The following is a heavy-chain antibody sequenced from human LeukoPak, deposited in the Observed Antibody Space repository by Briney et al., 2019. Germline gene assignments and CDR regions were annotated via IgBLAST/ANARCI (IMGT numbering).Heavy chain of an antibody. CDR2: IYTSGST. CDR3: ARAPNYDSSGYLRNDAFDI. V-gene: IGHV4-4*07. CDR1: GGSISSYY. D-gene: IGHD3-22*01. Sequence: SETLSLTCTVSGGSISSYYWSWIRQPAGKGLEWIGRIYTSGSTNYNPSLKSRVTISVDTSKNQFSLKLSSVTAADTAVYYCARAPNYDSSGYLRNDAFDIWGQGTMVTVSS. J-gene: IGHJ3*02.